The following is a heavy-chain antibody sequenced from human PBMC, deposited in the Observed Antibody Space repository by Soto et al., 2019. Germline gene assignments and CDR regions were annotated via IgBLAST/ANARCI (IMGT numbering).Heavy chain of an antibody. D-gene: IGHD2-21*02. CDR1: GYTFTSYG. CDR3: ASSPGVVLTALGAFDY. V-gene: IGHV1-18*01. CDR2: ISAYNGNT. J-gene: IGHJ4*02. Sequence: QVQLVQSGAEVKKPGASVKVSCKASGYTFTSYGISWVRQAPGQGLEWMGWISAYNGNTNYAQKLQGRVTMTTDTSTSTAYMELRSVRSDDTAVYYCASSPGVVLTALGAFDYWGQGTLVTVSS.